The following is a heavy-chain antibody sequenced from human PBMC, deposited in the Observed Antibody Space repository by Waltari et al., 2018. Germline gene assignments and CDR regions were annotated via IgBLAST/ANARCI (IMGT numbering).Heavy chain of an antibody. J-gene: IGHJ5*02. D-gene: IGHD3-16*01. CDR3: ARVGGGGTPYNWFDP. V-gene: IGHV4-38-2*02. Sequence: QVQLQESGPGLVKPSETLSLTCTVSGYSISSGYYWGWIRQPPGKGLEWIGSIYHSGSTYYNPSLKSRVTISVDTSKNQFSLKLSSVTAADTAVYYCARVGGGGTPYNWFDPWGQGTLVTVSS. CDR2: IYHSGST. CDR1: GYSISSGYY.